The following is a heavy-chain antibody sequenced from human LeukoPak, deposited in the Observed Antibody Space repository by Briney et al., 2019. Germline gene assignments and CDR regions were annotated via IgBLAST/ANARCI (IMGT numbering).Heavy chain of an antibody. V-gene: IGHV4-61*02. CDR2: IYTSGST. CDR1: GGSISSGSYY. Sequence: PSETLSLTCTVSGGSISSGSYYWSWIRQPAGKGLEWIGRIYTSGSTTYNPSLKSRVTISVDTSKNKFSLKLSSVTAADTAVYYCAREGVVVPAAPGREYYQHWGQGTLVTVSS. D-gene: IGHD2-2*01. J-gene: IGHJ1*01. CDR3: AREGVVVPAAPGREYYQH.